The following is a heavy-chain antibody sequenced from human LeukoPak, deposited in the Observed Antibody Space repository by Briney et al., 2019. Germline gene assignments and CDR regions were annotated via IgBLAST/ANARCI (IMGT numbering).Heavy chain of an antibody. CDR1: GYNFNRYW. CDR3: ARQAFNWNDVDAFDV. CDR2: IYPDDSDT. J-gene: IGHJ3*01. V-gene: IGHV5-51*01. D-gene: IGHD1-20*01. Sequence: GESLKISCQGSGYNFNRYWIAWVRRMPGKGLEWMGVIYPDDSDTRYSPSFQGQFTISVDKSISSAYLQWSSLKASDSAMFYCARQAFNWNDVDAFDVWGQGTTVIVSS.